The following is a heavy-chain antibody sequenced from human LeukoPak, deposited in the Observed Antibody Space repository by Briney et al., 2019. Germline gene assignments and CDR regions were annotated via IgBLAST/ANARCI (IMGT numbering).Heavy chain of an antibody. CDR3: ARAITMIDLDAFDI. V-gene: IGHV3-48*02. Sequence: GGSLRLSCAASGFTFSSYSMNWVRQAPGKGLEWVSYISSSSSTIYHADSVKGRFTISRDNAKNSLYLQMNSLRDEDTAVYYCARAITMIDLDAFDIWGQGTMVTVSS. J-gene: IGHJ3*02. D-gene: IGHD3-22*01. CDR2: ISSSSSTI. CDR1: GFTFSSYS.